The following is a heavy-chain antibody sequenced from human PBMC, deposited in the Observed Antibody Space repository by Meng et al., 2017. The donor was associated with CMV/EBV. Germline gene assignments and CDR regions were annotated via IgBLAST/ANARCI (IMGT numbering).Heavy chain of an antibody. CDR3: AKDWRYCSSTSCYPEETYYFDY. CDR2: ISGSGGST. Sequence: YAMSWVRQAPGKGLDWVSAISGSGGSTYYADSVKGRFTISRDNSKNTLYLQMNSLRAEDTAVYYCAKDWRYCSSTSCYPEETYYFDYWGQGTLVTVSS. CDR1: YA. V-gene: IGHV3-23*01. J-gene: IGHJ4*02. D-gene: IGHD2-2*01.